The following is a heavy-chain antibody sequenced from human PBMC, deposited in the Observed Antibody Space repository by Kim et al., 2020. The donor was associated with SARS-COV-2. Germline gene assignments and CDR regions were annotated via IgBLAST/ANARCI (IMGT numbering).Heavy chain of an antibody. CDR3: ANLLMVYATRGAFDI. CDR2: ISYDGSNK. CDR1: GFTFSSYG. V-gene: IGHV3-30*18. Sequence: GGSLRLSCAASGFTFSSYGMHWVRQAPGKGLEWVAVISYDGSNKYYADSVKGRFTISRDNSKNTLYLQMNSLRAEDTAVYYCANLLMVYATRGAFDIWG. J-gene: IGHJ3*02. D-gene: IGHD2-8*01.